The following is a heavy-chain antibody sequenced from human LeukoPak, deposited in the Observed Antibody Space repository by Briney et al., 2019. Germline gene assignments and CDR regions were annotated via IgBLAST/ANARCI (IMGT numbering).Heavy chain of an antibody. J-gene: IGHJ5*02. D-gene: IGHD2-2*01. Sequence: ASVKVSCKASGYTFICYYMHWVRQAPGPGLEWMGWINPNSGGNNYAQKFQGRVTMTRDTSISTAYMELSRLRSADTAVYYCVRRCSSSSCLYNWFDPWGQGTLVTVSS. CDR1: GYTFICYY. CDR2: INPNSGGN. CDR3: VRRCSSSSCLYNWFDP. V-gene: IGHV1-2*02.